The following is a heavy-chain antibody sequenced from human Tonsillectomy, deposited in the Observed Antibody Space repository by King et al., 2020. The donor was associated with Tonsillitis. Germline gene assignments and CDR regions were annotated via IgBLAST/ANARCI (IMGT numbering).Heavy chain of an antibody. J-gene: IGHJ3*02. D-gene: IGHD2-21*02. CDR3: ARDEWSSVVVTAIDAFDI. Sequence: QLVQSGAEVKKPGASVKVSCKASGYTFTSYGITWVRQAPGQGLEWMGWISAYNGNTNYAQKLQGRVTMTTDTSTSTAYMELRSLRSDDTAVYYCARDEWSSVVVTAIDAFDIWGQGTMVTVS. CDR1: GYTFTSYG. CDR2: ISAYNGNT. V-gene: IGHV1-18*01.